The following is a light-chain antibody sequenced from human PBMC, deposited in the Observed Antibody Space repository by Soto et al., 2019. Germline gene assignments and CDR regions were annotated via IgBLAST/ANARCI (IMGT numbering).Light chain of an antibody. CDR2: GAS. CDR3: QQCNNWPLT. V-gene: IGKV3-15*01. CDR1: QSVSSD. J-gene: IGKJ4*01. Sequence: EIVMTQSPATLSVSPGERATLSCRASQSVSSDLAWYQQKPGQAPRLLIYGASTRATGIPARFSGRGSGTEFTLTISSLQSEDFAVYYCQQCNNWPLTFGGGTKVEIK.